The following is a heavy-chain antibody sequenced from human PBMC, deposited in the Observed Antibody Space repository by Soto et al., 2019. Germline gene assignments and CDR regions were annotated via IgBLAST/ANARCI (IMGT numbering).Heavy chain of an antibody. CDR1: GGSISSGGYY. CDR2: IYYSGST. CDR3: ARVAAASFNY. Sequence: QVQLQESGPGLVKPSQTLSLTCTVSGGSISSGGYYWSWIRQHPGKGLEWIGYIYYSGSTYYNPSLWSRVTISVDTSKNQFSLKLTSVTTARMAVYYCARVAAASFNYWGQGTLVTVYS. J-gene: IGHJ4*02. D-gene: IGHD6-13*01. V-gene: IGHV4-31*03.